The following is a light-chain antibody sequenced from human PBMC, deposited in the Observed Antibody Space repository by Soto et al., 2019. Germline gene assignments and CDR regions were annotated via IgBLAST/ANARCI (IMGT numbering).Light chain of an antibody. V-gene: IGKV3-20*01. Sequence: DIVLTQSPGTLSLSPGDRATLSCRTSRFVSNYYVAWYQQRPGQAPRLLIYAASSRATDIPDRFSGSRSGTDFTLTISRLEPEDFAVYYCQHYADSPPVFTFGPGTKVEI. J-gene: IGKJ3*01. CDR1: RFVSNYY. CDR3: QHYADSPPVFT. CDR2: AAS.